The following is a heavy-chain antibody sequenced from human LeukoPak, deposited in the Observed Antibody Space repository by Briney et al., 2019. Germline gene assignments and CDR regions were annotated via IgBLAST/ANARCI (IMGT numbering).Heavy chain of an antibody. CDR3: AKGALGTAMVT. Sequence: PGGSLRLSCAASGFTFSSYGMHWVRQAPGEGLEWVAVISYDGSNKYYADSVKGRFTISRDNSKNTLYLQMNSLRAEDTAVYYCAKGALGTAMVTGGQGTLVTVSS. CDR1: GFTFSSYG. D-gene: IGHD5-18*01. J-gene: IGHJ4*02. CDR2: ISYDGSNK. V-gene: IGHV3-30*18.